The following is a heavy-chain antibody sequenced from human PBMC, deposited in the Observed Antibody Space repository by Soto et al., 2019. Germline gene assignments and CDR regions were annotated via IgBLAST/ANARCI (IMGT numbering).Heavy chain of an antibody. CDR1: GFTFSSYA. CDR2: ISYDGSNK. D-gene: IGHD6-19*01. CDR3: ARVIGIAVAGTEGYFDY. V-gene: IGHV3-30-3*01. J-gene: IGHJ4*02. Sequence: GGSLRLSCAASGFTFSSYAMHWVRQAPGKGLEWVAVISYDGSNKYYADSVKGRFTISRDNSKNTLYLQMNSLRAEDTAVYYCARVIGIAVAGTEGYFDYWGQGTLVTVSS.